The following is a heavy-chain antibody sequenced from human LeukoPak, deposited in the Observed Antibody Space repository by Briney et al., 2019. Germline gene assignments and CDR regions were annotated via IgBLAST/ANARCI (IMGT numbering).Heavy chain of an antibody. CDR1: GYNFSTYW. D-gene: IGHD2-2*01. Sequence: SGESLKISCKGSGYNFSTYWIAWVRQMPGKGLEWMGIIYPGDSDTRYSPSFQGQVTISADKSISTAYLQWSSLKASDTAMYYCARRVEVPDYFDSWGQGTLVTVSS. J-gene: IGHJ4*02. CDR3: ARRVEVPDYFDS. V-gene: IGHV5-51*01. CDR2: IYPGDSDT.